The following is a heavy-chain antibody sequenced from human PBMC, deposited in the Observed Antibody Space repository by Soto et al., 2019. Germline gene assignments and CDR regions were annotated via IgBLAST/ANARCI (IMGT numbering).Heavy chain of an antibody. Sequence: QVQLVESGGGVVQPGRSLRLSCAASGFTFSSYGMHWVRQAPGKGLEWVAVISYDGSNKYYADSVKGRFTISRDNSKNTLYLQMNSLRAEDTAVYYCAKIVVRGVVDAFDIWGQGTMVTVSS. V-gene: IGHV3-30*18. CDR1: GFTFSSYG. CDR3: AKIVVRGVVDAFDI. D-gene: IGHD3-10*01. CDR2: ISYDGSNK. J-gene: IGHJ3*02.